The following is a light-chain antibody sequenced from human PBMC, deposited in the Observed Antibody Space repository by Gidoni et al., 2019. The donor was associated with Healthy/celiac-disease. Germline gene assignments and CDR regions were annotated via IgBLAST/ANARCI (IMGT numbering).Light chain of an antibody. CDR2: GAS. Sequence: EIVMTQSPATLSVSTWESATLSCRASQSVSSNLAWYQQKPGQAPRLLIYGASTRATGIPARFSGSGSGTEFTLTISSLQSEDFAVYYCQQYNNWITFGQGTRLEIK. CDR1: QSVSSN. J-gene: IGKJ5*01. V-gene: IGKV3-15*01. CDR3: QQYNNWIT.